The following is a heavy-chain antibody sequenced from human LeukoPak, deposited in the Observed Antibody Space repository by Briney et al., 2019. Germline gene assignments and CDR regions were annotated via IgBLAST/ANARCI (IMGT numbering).Heavy chain of an antibody. J-gene: IGHJ4*02. Sequence: GESLKISCKGSGYSFTSYWIGWVRQLPGKGLEWMGIIYPGDSDTRYSPSFQGQVTISADKSISTAYLQWSSLKASDTAMYYCARGTGVRYCSNGVCYTSDYWGQGTLVTVSS. CDR2: IYPGDSDT. V-gene: IGHV5-51*01. CDR1: GYSFTSYW. CDR3: ARGTGVRYCSNGVCYTSDY. D-gene: IGHD2-8*01.